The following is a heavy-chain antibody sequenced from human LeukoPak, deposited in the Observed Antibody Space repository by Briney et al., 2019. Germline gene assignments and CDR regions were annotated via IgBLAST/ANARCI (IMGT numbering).Heavy chain of an antibody. V-gene: IGHV1-69*13. CDR3: ARYGSGWSVDV. Sequence: ASVKVSCKASGGTFSSYAISWVRQAPGQGLEWMGGIIPILGTANYAQKFQGRVTITADESTSTAYMELSSLRSEDTAVYYCARYGSGWSVDVWGKGTTATVSS. CDR2: IIPILGTA. D-gene: IGHD6-19*01. J-gene: IGHJ6*04. CDR1: GGTFSSYA.